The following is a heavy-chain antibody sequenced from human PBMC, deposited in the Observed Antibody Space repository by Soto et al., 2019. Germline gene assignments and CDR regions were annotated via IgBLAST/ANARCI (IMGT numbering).Heavy chain of an antibody. CDR1: GYSFSTYA. CDR3: ATRPLLPGAP. CDR2: ISPFYNGKT. Sequence: ASVKVSCKTSGYSFSTYAITWVRQAPGQGLEWMGWISPFYNGKTEYAQNLQDRVSMTTDTSTRTAYMELRGLRAEDTAVYYCATRPLLPGAPWGQGTMVTVSS. V-gene: IGHV1-18*01. J-gene: IGHJ3*01. D-gene: IGHD3-22*01.